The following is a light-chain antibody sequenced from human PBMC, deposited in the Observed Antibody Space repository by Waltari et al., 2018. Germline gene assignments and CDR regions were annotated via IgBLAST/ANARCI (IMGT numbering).Light chain of an antibody. Sequence: QLVLTQSPSDSASLGASVKLTCTLSSGHSSNVIAWLQQQPKKGPRYLMKVNSDGSHKKGDEIPARFSGSSCGAERDLTSSSLQSEDEADYYGQTGGHGTWVFGGGTKLTVL. V-gene: IGLV4-69*01. CDR1: SGHSSNV. CDR2: VNSDGSH. J-gene: IGLJ3*02. CDR3: QTGGHGTWV.